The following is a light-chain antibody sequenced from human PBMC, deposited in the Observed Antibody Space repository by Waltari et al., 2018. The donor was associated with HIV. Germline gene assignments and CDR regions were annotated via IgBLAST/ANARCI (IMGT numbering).Light chain of an antibody. J-gene: IGKJ1*01. CDR3: QPSANAPGT. CDR2: WSS. CDR1: HNVLYSPNNKNY. V-gene: IGKV4-1*01. Sequence: DIVMTQSPDSLAVSLGERATINCKSSHNVLYSPNNKNYLAWFQQKPGQPPNLLIYWSSIRESAVPDRFTGRGSGTDFTLSSSSLQGQDAAVYCCQPSANAPGTLDRGPKVAI.